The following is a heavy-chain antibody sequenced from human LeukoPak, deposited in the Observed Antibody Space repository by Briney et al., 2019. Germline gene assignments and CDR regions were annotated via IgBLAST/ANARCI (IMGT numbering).Heavy chain of an antibody. Sequence: PGGSLRLSCAASGFTFSSYSMNWVRQAPGKGLEWVSSISSSSSYIYYADSVKGRFTISRDNAKNSLYLQMNSLRAEDTAVYYCASFSGGYCSSTSCYEFVHWGQGTLVTVSS. J-gene: IGHJ4*02. V-gene: IGHV3-21*01. D-gene: IGHD2-2*01. CDR3: ASFSGGYCSSTSCYEFVH. CDR2: ISSSSSYI. CDR1: GFTFSSYS.